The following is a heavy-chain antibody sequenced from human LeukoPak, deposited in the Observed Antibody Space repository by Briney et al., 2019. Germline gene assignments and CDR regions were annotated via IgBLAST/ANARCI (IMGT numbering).Heavy chain of an antibody. CDR2: INPNSGGT. CDR3: ASGYYDSSGYYYFDY. D-gene: IGHD3-22*01. J-gene: IGHJ4*02. V-gene: IGHV1-2*02. CDR1: GYTFTGYY. Sequence: GASVTVSCKASGYTFTGYYMHWVRQAPGQGLEWMGWINPNSGGTNYAQKFQGRVTITRDTSISTAYMELSRLRSDDTAVYYCASGYYDSSGYYYFDYWGQGTLVTVSS.